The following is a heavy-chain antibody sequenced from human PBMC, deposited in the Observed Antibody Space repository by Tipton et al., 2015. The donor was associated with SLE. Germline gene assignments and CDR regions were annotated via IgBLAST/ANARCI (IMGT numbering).Heavy chain of an antibody. CDR2: INHSGST. CDR1: GGSFSGYY. Sequence: TLSLTCAVYGGSFSGYYWSWIRQPPGKGLEWIGEINHSGSTNYNPSLKSRVTISVDTSKNQFPLKLSSVTAADTAVYYCATLRDWYFDLWGRGTLVTVSS. J-gene: IGHJ2*01. V-gene: IGHV4-34*01. CDR3: ATLRDWYFDL.